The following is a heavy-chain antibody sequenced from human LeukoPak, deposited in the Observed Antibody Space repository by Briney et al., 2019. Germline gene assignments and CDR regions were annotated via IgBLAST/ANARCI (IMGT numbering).Heavy chain of an antibody. CDR2: IDHSGST. J-gene: IGHJ4*02. CDR3: ARGSFKPYCSGGSCYPYFDY. Sequence: SETLSLTCAVYGGSFNGYYWSWIRQPPGKGLEWIGEIDHSGSTNYNPSLKSRVTISVDTSKNQFSLKLSSVTAADTAVYYCARGSFKPYCSGGSCYPYFDYWGQGTLVTVSS. D-gene: IGHD2-15*01. V-gene: IGHV4-34*01. CDR1: GGSFNGYY.